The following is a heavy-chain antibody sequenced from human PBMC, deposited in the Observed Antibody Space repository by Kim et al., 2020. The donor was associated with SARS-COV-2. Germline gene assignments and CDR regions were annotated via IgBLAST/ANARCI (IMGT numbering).Heavy chain of an antibody. CDR3: ARDWRLIADGDAFDI. CDR1: GGSLSSYY. CDR2: IYYSGST. J-gene: IGHJ3*02. V-gene: IGHV4-59*01. Sequence: SETLSLTCTVSGGSLSSYYWSWTRQPPGKGLEWIGYIYYSGSTNYNTSLKSRVTISVDTSKNQFSLKLSSVTAADTAVYYCARDWRLIADGDAFDIWGQGTMVTVSS. D-gene: IGHD1-1*01.